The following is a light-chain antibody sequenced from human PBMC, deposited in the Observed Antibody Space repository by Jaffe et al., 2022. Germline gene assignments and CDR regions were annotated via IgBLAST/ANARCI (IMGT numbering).Light chain of an antibody. Sequence: IVLTQSPDSLAVSLGERATIHCKSSQSVLYSANNKNYLAWYQQKPGQPPKLVLYWASTRQSGVPDRLSGSGSGTDFTLTVSSLQAEDVAVYYCQQYFTSPHTFGQGTKLEIK. CDR2: WAS. CDR3: QQYFTSPHT. CDR1: QSVLYSANNKNY. V-gene: IGKV4-1*01. J-gene: IGKJ2*01.